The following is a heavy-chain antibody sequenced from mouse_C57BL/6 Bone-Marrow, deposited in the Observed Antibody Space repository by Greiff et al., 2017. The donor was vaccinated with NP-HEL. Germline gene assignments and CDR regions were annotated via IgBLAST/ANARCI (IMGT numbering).Heavy chain of an antibody. CDR3: ARRGLGYAMDY. CDR2: IYPRDGST. J-gene: IGHJ4*01. D-gene: IGHD3-3*01. Sequence: QVQLQQSGPELVKPGASVKLSCTASGYTFTSYDINWVKQRPGQGLEWIGWIYPRDGSTKYNETFKGKATLTVDTSSSTAYMELHSLTSEDSAVYFCARRGLGYAMDYWGQGTSVTVSS. CDR1: GYTFTSYD. V-gene: IGHV1-85*01.